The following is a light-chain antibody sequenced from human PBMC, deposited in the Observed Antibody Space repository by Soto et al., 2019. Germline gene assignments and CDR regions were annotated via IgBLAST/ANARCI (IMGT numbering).Light chain of an antibody. CDR2: DNT. J-gene: IGLJ2*01. CDR3: QSYDSTSRVL. CDR1: GSTFGAGYD. Sequence: QSVLTQPPSVSGAPGQRVTISCTGSGSTFGAGYDVHWYQQLPGTAPKLLIYDNTNRPSGVPDRFSGSKSGTSASLAISGLQAEDEADYYCQSYDSTSRVLFGGGTKLTVL. V-gene: IGLV1-40*01.